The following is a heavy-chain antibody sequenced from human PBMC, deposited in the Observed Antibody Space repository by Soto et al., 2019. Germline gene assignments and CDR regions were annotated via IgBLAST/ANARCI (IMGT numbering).Heavy chain of an antibody. CDR2: ISGYDGRT. J-gene: IGHJ6*02. CDR1: GYTFPRYG. Sequence: GASVKVSCKTSGYTFPRYGISWVRPAPGQGLEWMGWISGYDGRTNFAQKVQDRVTMTTDTSTSTVYMELRSLSSDDTAVYYCAREGDVPYYYYGIDVWGQGTSVTVSS. V-gene: IGHV1-18*01. D-gene: IGHD2-21*02. CDR3: AREGDVPYYYYGIDV.